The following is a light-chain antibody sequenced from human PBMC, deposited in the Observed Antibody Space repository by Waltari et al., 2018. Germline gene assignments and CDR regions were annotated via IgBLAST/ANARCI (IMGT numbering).Light chain of an antibody. J-gene: IGLJ3*02. Sequence: QSALTQPASVSGSPGQSITISCPETTSNVCTYDLVSWYQQHPGKAPKLIISEVNKRPSGISDRFSGSKSGNTASLTISGLLTEDEADYYCCSYAGSSTVMFGGGTKLTVL. CDR3: CSYAGSSTVM. CDR1: TSNVCTYDL. CDR2: EVN. V-gene: IGLV2-23*02.